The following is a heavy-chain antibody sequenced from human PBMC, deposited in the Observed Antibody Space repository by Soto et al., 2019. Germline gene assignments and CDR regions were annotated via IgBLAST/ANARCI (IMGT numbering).Heavy chain of an antibody. D-gene: IGHD1-20*01. CDR2: INPNSGGT. V-gene: IGHV1-2*04. Sequence: ARVKGSCKASGYAFTGSYMHWVRQAPGQGLEWMGWINPNSGGTNYAQKFQGWVTMTRDTSKNQFSLKLSSVTAADTAVYYCARGGYNWNDVTDYWGQVTLVTVYS. CDR3: ARGGYNWNDVTDY. J-gene: IGHJ4*02. CDR1: GYAFTGSY.